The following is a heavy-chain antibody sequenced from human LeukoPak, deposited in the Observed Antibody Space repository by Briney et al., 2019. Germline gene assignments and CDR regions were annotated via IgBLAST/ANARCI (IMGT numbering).Heavy chain of an antibody. D-gene: IGHD4-17*01. J-gene: IGHJ4*02. CDR2: IYSVGST. V-gene: IGHV3-66*01. Sequence: GGSLRLSCAASGFTVSSNYMSWVRQAPGKGLEWVSVIYSVGSTYYADSVKGRFTISRDNSKNTLYLQMNSLRAEDTAVYYCARTDYGDYVFDYWGQGTLVTVSS. CDR1: GFTVSSNY. CDR3: ARTDYGDYVFDY.